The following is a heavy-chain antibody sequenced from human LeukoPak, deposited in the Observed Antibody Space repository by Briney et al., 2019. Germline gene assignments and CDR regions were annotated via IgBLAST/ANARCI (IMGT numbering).Heavy chain of an antibody. J-gene: IGHJ4*02. CDR1: GFTFGGYG. V-gene: IGHV3-33*01. Sequence: GGSLRLSCAGSGFTFGGYGMHWFRQTPGKGLEWVAVIAYDGSRAFYADSVKGRFTISRDNSKNTMSVQMDDLRAEDTAVYYCTRYNNDHFDYWGQGTLVTVPS. CDR3: TRYNNDHFDY. D-gene: IGHD1-14*01. CDR2: IAYDGSRA.